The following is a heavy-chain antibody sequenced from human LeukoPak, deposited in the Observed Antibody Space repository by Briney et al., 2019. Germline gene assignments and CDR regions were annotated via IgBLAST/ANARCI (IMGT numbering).Heavy chain of an antibody. V-gene: IGHV4-39*01. CDR1: GGSISSGDYY. D-gene: IGHD2-15*01. Sequence: SETPSLTCTVPGGSISSGDYYWAWVRQPPGKGLEWLGISNYRGNTNYNPSLKSRVTTSVDMSKNQFSLKLTSVTAADTAMYYCARRDCSGGTCQFFDYWGQGIQVTVSS. J-gene: IGHJ4*02. CDR2: SNYRGNT. CDR3: ARRDCSGGTCQFFDY.